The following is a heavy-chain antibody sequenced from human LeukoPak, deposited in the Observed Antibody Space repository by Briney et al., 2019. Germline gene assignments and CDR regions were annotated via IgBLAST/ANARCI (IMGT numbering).Heavy chain of an antibody. V-gene: IGHV1-69*05. J-gene: IGHJ4*02. Sequence: SSGKVSCKASGGTFSSYAISWVRQAPGQGLEWMGGVIPIFGTANYAQKFQGRVTITTDESTSTAYMELSSLRSEDTAVYYCARDLGYCSSTSCYTTDYWGQGTLVTVSS. CDR3: ARDLGYCSSTSCYTTDY. CDR1: GGTFSSYA. CDR2: VIPIFGTA. D-gene: IGHD2-2*02.